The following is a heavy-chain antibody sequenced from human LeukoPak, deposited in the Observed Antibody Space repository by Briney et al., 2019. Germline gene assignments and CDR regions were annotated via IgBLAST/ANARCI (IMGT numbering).Heavy chain of an antibody. V-gene: IGHV3-30-3*01. J-gene: IGHJ4*02. D-gene: IGHD5-18*01. Sequence: GGSLRLSCAASGFTFSSYAMHWVRQAPCKGLEWVAVISYDGSNKYYADSVKGRFTISRDNSKNTLYLQMNSLRAEDTAVYYCARGRGADSYGIPITNDYWGQGTLVTVSS. CDR1: GFTFSSYA. CDR3: ARGRGADSYGIPITNDY. CDR2: ISYDGSNK.